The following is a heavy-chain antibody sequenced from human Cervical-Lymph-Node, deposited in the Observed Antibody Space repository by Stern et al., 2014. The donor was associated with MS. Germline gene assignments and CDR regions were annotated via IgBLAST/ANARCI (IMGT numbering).Heavy chain of an antibody. D-gene: IGHD3-10*01. CDR2: IKAGNGNT. J-gene: IGHJ1*01. CDR1: GYTFTAHT. V-gene: IGHV1-3*01. Sequence: QVQLVQSGAEVRKPGASVKVSCRASGYTFTAHTVHWVRQAPGQGLEWMGWIKAGNGNTRYSQPFQGIVTFSRDTSANTVYLELRSLRSEDTAVYYCARESPTCWFNVEYFQHWGQGTLVTVSS. CDR3: ARESPTCWFNVEYFQH.